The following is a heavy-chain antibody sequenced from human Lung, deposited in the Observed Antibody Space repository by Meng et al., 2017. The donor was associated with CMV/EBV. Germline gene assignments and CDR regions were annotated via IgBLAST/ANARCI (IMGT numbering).Heavy chain of an antibody. D-gene: IGHD5-24*01. CDR1: GGSISSSYW. V-gene: IGHV4-4*02. Sequence: VPLHEPGPVLVKPSGTLSLTCVVSGGSISSSYWWTWVRQSPGKGLEWIGEMYHSGTTNYNPSLKSRVTISMGKSNNQLSLKLNSVTAADTAVYYCATQESRDGHNPYWGQGTLVTVSS. CDR2: MYHSGTT. CDR3: ATQESRDGHNPY. J-gene: IGHJ4*02.